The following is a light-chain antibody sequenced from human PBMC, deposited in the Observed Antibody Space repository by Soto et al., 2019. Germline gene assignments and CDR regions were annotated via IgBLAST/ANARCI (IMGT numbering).Light chain of an antibody. CDR2: AAS. V-gene: IGKV3-20*01. CDR1: QSVSSGF. CDR3: QQYHNSPRT. J-gene: IGKJ1*01. Sequence: EIVLTQSPGTLSLSLGERATLSCRASQSVSSGFLAWYQQNPGQAPRLLIYAASARAAGIPDRFSGSGPGTDFALTVSRLGPEDFAVYYCQQYHNSPRTFGQGTKVEIK.